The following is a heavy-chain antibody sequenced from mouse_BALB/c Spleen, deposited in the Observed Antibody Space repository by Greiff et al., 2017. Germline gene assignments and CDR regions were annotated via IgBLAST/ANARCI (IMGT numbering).Heavy chain of an antibody. CDR2: INPNNGGT. D-gene: IGHD1-1*01. Sequence: EVKLQESGPELVKPGASVKIPCKASGYTFTDYNMDWVKQSHGKSLEWIGDINPNNGGTIYNQKFKGKATLTVDKSSSTAYMELRSLTSEDTAVYYCARFYGSRPWYFDVWGAGTTVTVSS. J-gene: IGHJ1*01. CDR1: GYTFTDYN. V-gene: IGHV1-18*01. CDR3: ARFYGSRPWYFDV.